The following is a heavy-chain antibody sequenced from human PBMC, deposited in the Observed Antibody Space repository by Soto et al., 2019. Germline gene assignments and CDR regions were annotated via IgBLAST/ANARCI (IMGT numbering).Heavy chain of an antibody. J-gene: IGHJ3*02. CDR3: ARQLGVLRFLEWFPDAFDT. D-gene: IGHD3-3*01. V-gene: IGHV4-39*01. CDR1: GGSISSSSYY. Sequence: SETLSLTCTVSGGSISSSSYYWGWIRQPPGKGLEWIGSIYYSGSTYYNPSLKSRVTISVDTSKNQFSLKLSSVTAADTAVYYCARQLGVLRFLEWFPDAFDTWGQGTMVTVSS. CDR2: IYYSGST.